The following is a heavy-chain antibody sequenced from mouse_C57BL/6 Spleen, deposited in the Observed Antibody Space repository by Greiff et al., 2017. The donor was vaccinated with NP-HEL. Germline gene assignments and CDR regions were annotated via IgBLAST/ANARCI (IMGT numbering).Heavy chain of an antibody. CDR3: ARSNYSKPYAMDY. CDR2: INPSSGYT. J-gene: IGHJ4*01. D-gene: IGHD2-5*01. CDR1: GYTFTSYW. Sequence: QVQLQQSGAELAKPGASVKLSCKASGYTFTSYWMHWVKQRPGQGLEWIGYINPSSGYTKYNQKFKDKATLTADKSSSTAYMQLSSLTYEDSAVYYCARSNYSKPYAMDYWGQGTSVTVSS. V-gene: IGHV1-7*01.